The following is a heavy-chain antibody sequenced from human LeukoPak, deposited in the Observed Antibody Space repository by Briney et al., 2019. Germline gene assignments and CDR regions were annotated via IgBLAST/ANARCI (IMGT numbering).Heavy chain of an antibody. J-gene: IGHJ4*02. CDR2: INSDGSST. D-gene: IGHD3-10*01. CDR1: GFTFSSNW. Sequence: GGSLRLSCAASGFTFSSNWMHWVRQAPGKGLVWVSRINSDGSSTSYADSVKGRFTISRDNAKKALYLQRNSLRAEDRAVYYCVSGLRINYWGQGTLVTVSS. CDR3: VSGLRINY. V-gene: IGHV3-74*01.